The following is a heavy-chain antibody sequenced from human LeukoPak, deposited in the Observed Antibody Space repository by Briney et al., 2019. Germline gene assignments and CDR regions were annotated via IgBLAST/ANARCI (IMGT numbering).Heavy chain of an antibody. CDR1: GYTFTSYA. J-gene: IGHJ4*02. CDR2: INTNTGNP. CDR3: ARDPHSHWNQVVTGFDY. D-gene: IGHD2-21*02. Sequence: ASVKVSCKASGYTFTSYAMNWVRQAPGQGLEWMGWINTNTGNPTYAQGFTGRFVFSLDTSVSTAYLQISSLKAEDTAVYYCARDPHSHWNQVVTGFDYWGQGTLVTVSS. V-gene: IGHV7-4-1*02.